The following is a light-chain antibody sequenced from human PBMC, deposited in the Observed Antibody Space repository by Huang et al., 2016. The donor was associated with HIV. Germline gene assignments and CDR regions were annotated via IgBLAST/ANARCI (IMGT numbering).Light chain of an antibody. CDR2: WAS. CDR3: QQCYSTPIT. V-gene: IGKV4-1*01. Sequence: DIVMTQSPDSLAVSLGERATINCKSSQSVLYSSNNKNYLAWYQQKPGQPPKLLIYWASTRESGVPDRFSGSGSGTDFTLTISSLQAEDVAVYYCQQCYSTPITFGQGTRLEMK. J-gene: IGKJ5*01. CDR1: QSVLYSSNNKNY.